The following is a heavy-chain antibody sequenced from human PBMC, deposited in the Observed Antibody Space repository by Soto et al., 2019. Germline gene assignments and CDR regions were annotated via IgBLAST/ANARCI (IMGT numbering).Heavy chain of an antibody. D-gene: IGHD6-19*01. Sequence: SDTLSPTCTLSRGSITSYYWSWIRQPPGKGLEWIGYIYYSGSTNYNPSLKSRVTISVDTSKNQVSLKLSSVTAADTAVYYCARGSGWYYYWGQGTLVTVS. CDR3: ARGSGWYYY. CDR1: RGSITSYY. V-gene: IGHV4-59*01. CDR2: IYYSGST. J-gene: IGHJ4*02.